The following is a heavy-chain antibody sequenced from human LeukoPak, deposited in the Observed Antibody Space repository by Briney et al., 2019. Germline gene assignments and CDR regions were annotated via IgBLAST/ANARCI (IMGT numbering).Heavy chain of an antibody. CDR2: IYTSGST. CDR3: ARRIAAAGTDAFDI. D-gene: IGHD6-13*01. Sequence: PSETLSLTCTVSGGSISSCYWSWIRQPAGKGLEWIGRIYTSGSTNYNPSLKSRVTMSVDTSKNQSSLKLSSVTAADTAVYYCARRIAAAGTDAFDIWGQGTMVTVSS. V-gene: IGHV4-4*07. J-gene: IGHJ3*02. CDR1: GGSISSCY.